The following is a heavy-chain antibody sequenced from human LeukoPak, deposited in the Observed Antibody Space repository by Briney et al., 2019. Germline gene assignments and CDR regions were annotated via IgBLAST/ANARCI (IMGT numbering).Heavy chain of an antibody. V-gene: IGHV1-2*02. CDR2: INPNSGGT. Sequence: ASVKVSCKASGYTFTGYYMHWVRQAPGQGLEWMGLINPNSGGTNYAQKFQGRVTMTRDTSTSTAYMELSSMRSDDTAVYYYARSEDIGVVIAALSLWGQGPGVTVS. CDR1: GYTFTGYY. CDR3: ARSEDIGVVIAALSL. J-gene: IGHJ4*02. D-gene: IGHD2-15*01.